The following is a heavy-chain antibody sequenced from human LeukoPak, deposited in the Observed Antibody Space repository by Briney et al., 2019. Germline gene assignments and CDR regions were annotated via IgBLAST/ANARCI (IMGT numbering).Heavy chain of an antibody. J-gene: IGHJ6*04. CDR2: IYYSGST. D-gene: IGHD2-2*01. CDR1: GGSISSGDYY. V-gene: IGHV4-30-4*01. CDR3: ARAVVPAAIYYYYYGMDV. Sequence: SQTLSLTCTVSGGSISSGDYYWSWIRQPPGKGLEWIGYIYYSGSTYYNPSLKSRVTISVDTSKNQFSLKLSSVTAADTAVYYCARAVVPAAIYYYYYGMDVWGKGTTVTVSS.